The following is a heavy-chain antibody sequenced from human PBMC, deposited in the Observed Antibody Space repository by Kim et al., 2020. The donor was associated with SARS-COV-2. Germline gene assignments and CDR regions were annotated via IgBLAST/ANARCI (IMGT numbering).Heavy chain of an antibody. CDR1: GFTFRNAW. D-gene: IGHD3-22*01. CDR2: IKTKAEGGTA. J-gene: IGHJ4*02. V-gene: IGHV3-15*01. Sequence: GGSLRLSCAASGFTFRNAWMSWVRQAPGKGLEWVGLIKTKAEGGTAHYAAPVKGRFTISTDDSESTLYVQMNSLKTEDTAVYYCTADPQYYDSNAYYYPASLPLYWGQGTQVTVSS. CDR3: TADPQYYDSNAYYYPASLPLY.